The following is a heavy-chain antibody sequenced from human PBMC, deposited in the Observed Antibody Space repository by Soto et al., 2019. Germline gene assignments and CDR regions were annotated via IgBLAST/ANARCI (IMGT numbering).Heavy chain of an antibody. V-gene: IGHV4-34*01. Sequence: SETLSLTCAVYGGSFRGLSCNFIRQSPVKKLEWIGEIDYRGNTNYNPSLRSRVTLSVDASKNQFSLKVWSVTAADAAQYYCARSTKSGDHSLGLEYWSRGTLVTVSS. CDR3: ARSTKSGDHSLGLEY. D-gene: IGHD1-1*01. CDR2: IDYRGNT. CDR1: GGSFRGLS. J-gene: IGHJ4*02.